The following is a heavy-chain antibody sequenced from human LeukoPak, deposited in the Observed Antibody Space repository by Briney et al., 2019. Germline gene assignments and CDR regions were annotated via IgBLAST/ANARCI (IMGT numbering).Heavy chain of an antibody. V-gene: IGHV3-7*04. J-gene: IGHJ4*02. CDR2: IHPEGNEK. D-gene: IGHD4-23*01. CDR1: GFTFSNFW. Sequence: GGSLRLSCAVSGFTFSNFWMSWVRQAPGRGLEWVANIHPEGNEKYHVESVKGRFTISRDNTKNLLFLQMNALRVEDTAVYYCARGDDGGNSDGGYWGQGTLVTVSS. CDR3: ARGDDGGNSDGGY.